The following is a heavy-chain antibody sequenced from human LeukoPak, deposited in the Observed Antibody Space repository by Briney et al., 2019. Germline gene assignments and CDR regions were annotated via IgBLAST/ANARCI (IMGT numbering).Heavy chain of an antibody. J-gene: IGHJ4*02. CDR3: ARGYLDDYGEGDPLHPIDY. CDR1: GGSISSYY. CDR2: IYYSGST. V-gene: IGHV4-59*01. D-gene: IGHD4-17*01. Sequence: SETLSLTCTVSGGSISSYYWSWTRQPPGKGLEWIGYIYYSGSTNYNPSLKSRVTISVDTSKNQFSLKLSSVTAADTAVYYCARGYLDDYGEGDPLHPIDYWGQGTLVTVSS.